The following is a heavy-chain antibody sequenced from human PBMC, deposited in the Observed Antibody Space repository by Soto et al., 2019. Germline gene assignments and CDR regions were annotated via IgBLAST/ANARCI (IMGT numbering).Heavy chain of an antibody. V-gene: IGHV1-18*01. CDR1: GYTFTSYG. Sequence: ASVKVSCKASGYTFTSYGISWVRQAPGQGLEWMGWISAYNGNTNYAQKLQGRVTMTTDTSTSTAYMELRSLRSDDTAVYYCARGFGVDMSSDYYYGMDVWGQGTTVTVSS. CDR2: ISAYNGNT. D-gene: IGHD3-3*01. CDR3: ARGFGVDMSSDYYYGMDV. J-gene: IGHJ6*02.